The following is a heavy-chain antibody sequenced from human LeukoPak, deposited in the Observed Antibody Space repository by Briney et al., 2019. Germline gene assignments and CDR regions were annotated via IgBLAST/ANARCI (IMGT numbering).Heavy chain of an antibody. V-gene: IGHV4-31*03. Sequence: PSETLSLTCTVSGGSISSDGYYWSWIRQHPGKGLEWIGYIYYSGSTYYNPSLKSRVTISVDTSKSQFSLKLSSVTAADTAVYYCASSFTYYYDSSGYYPYYFDYWGQGTLVTVSS. D-gene: IGHD3-22*01. CDR3: ASSFTYYYDSSGYYPYYFDY. J-gene: IGHJ4*02. CDR2: IYYSGST. CDR1: GGSISSDGYY.